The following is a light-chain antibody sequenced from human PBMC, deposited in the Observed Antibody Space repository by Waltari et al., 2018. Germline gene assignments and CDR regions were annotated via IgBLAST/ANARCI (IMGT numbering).Light chain of an antibody. CDR1: QSVRTY. Sequence: EIVLTQSPATLSLSPGERATLSCRASQSVRTYLAWYQQKPGPAPRPLIYDASTRATGIPARFSGSGSGTDFTLTISSLEPEDFAVYYCQQRSIWPPLTFGGGTKVEIK. CDR2: DAS. J-gene: IGKJ4*01. V-gene: IGKV3-11*01. CDR3: QQRSIWPPLT.